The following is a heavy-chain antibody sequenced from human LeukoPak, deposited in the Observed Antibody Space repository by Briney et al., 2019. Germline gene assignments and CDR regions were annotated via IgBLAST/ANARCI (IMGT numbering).Heavy chain of an antibody. CDR1: GGSISSGGYS. CDR3: ARSIGSPPFNYASFFDY. V-gene: IGHV4-30-2*01. Sequence: PSQTLSLTCAVSGGSISSGGYSWSWIRQPPGKGLEWIGYIYHSGSTYYNPSLKSRVTISVDRSKNQFSLKLSSVTAADTAVYYCARSIGSPPFNYASFFDYWGQGTLVTVSS. D-gene: IGHD2-2*01. J-gene: IGHJ4*02. CDR2: IYHSGST.